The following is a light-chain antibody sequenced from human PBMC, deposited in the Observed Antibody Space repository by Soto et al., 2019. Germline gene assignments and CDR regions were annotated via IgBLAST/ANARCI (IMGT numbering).Light chain of an antibody. CDR3: QQYHHWRPIT. V-gene: IGKV3-15*01. CDR1: QSVGSN. J-gene: IGKJ5*01. Sequence: VMTQYPATLPVCPGGRVTLSGGASQSVGSNLAWYQQRPGQPPRLLIYGASTRATGIPARFSGSGSGTEFTLTITSLPSEDFAVSYCQQYHHWRPITLGRGTRLEIK. CDR2: GAS.